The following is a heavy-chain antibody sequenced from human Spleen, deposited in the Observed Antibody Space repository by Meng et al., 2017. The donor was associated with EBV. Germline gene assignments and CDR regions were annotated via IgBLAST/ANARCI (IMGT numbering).Heavy chain of an antibody. J-gene: IGHJ4*02. D-gene: IGHD5-24*01. Sequence: QWHLPPWGTGLLKPSETRSLSCAGYGGSFSGYYWSWIRQSPGKGLEWIGEINHSRDTHYSPSLKSRVTLSVDTSRNEFSLKLRSVTAADTAIYFCAYNNYSPRFDYWGQGILVTVSS. CDR2: INHSRDT. CDR1: GGSFSGYY. CDR3: AYNNYSPRFDY. V-gene: IGHV4-34*01.